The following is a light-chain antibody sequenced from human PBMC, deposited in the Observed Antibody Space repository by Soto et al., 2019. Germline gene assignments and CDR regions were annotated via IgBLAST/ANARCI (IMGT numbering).Light chain of an antibody. CDR2: AAA. J-gene: IGKJ5*01. V-gene: IGKV1-9*01. Sequence: IQVTQSPSSLSASVGDRVTITCRARRGVSSYLAWYQQKPGNAPKLLIYAAATLQSGVPSRFSGSGSGTDFTLTIISLQAEDFATYYCPHLNIYPITFAQGRRPEIK. CDR1: RGVSSY. CDR3: PHLNIYPIT.